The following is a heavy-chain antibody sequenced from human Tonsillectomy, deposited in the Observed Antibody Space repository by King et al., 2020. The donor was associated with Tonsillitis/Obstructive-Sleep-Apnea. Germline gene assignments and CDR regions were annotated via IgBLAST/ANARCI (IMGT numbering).Heavy chain of an antibody. CDR2: IYYSGST. D-gene: IGHD4-17*01. J-gene: IGHJ4*02. V-gene: IGHV4-39*01. CDR1: GGSISSSSYY. Sequence: QLQESGPGLVKPSETLSLTCTVSGGSISSSSYYWGWIRQPPGKGLEWIGSIYYSGSTYYNPSLKSRVTISVDTSKNQFSLKLSSETAADTAVYYCAGRDYGDYDDYWGQGTLVTVSS. CDR3: AGRDYGDYDDY.